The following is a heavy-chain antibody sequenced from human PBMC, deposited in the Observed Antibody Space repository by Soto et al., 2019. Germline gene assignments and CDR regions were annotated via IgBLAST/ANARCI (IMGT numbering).Heavy chain of an antibody. J-gene: IGHJ6*02. V-gene: IGHV3-48*03. Sequence: EVQLVKSGGGLVQPGGSLILSCAASGFTFSTYHMNWVRQAPGKGLEWVSYIHSGGSRIYYADSVKGRFTISRDNAKNSLYLQMNSLRAEDTAVYYCARDGSTVTTNYHYAMDVWGQGTTVTVSS. D-gene: IGHD4-17*01. CDR3: ARDGSTVTTNYHYAMDV. CDR1: GFTFSTYH. CDR2: IHSGGSRI.